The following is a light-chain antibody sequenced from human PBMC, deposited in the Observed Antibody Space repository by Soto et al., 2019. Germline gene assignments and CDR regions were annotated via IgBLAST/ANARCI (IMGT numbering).Light chain of an antibody. J-gene: IGKJ5*01. Sequence: EIVLTQSPATLSLSPVEIATLSYRASQSVSSYLAWYQQKPGQAPRLLIYDASNRATGIPARFSGSGSGTDFTLTISSLEPEDFAVYYCQQRSNWITFGQGTRLEIK. CDR2: DAS. V-gene: IGKV3-11*01. CDR1: QSVSSY. CDR3: QQRSNWIT.